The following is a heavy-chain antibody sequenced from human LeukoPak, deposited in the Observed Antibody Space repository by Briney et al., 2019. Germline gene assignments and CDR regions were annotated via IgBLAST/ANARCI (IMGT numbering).Heavy chain of an antibody. CDR2: ISYDGSNK. CDR1: GFTFSSYA. V-gene: IGHV3-30-3*01. J-gene: IGHJ6*02. D-gene: IGHD6-13*01. CDR3: AREKARSWYGRYYYYGMDV. Sequence: GRSLRLSCAASGFTFSSYAMHWVRQAPGKGLEWVAVISYDGSNKYYADSVKGRFTISRDNSKNTLYLQMNSLRAEDTAVYYCAREKARSWYGRYYYYGMDVWVQGTTVTVSS.